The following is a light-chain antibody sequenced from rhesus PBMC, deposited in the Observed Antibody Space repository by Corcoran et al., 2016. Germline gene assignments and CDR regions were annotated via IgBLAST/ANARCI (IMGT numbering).Light chain of an antibody. CDR3: QQYSSSPFT. Sequence: DIQMTQSPSSLSASVGDRVTITCRASQSISSWLAWYQQQPGKAPKLLIYKASTLQSGVPSRFSGSGSGTDFTLTISSLQSEDFATYYCQQYSSSPFTFGPGTKLDIK. CDR2: KAS. V-gene: IGKV1-22*01. CDR1: QSISSW. J-gene: IGKJ3*01.